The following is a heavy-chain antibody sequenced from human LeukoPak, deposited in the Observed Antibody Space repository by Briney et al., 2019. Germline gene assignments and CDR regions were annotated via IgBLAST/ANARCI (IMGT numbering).Heavy chain of an antibody. D-gene: IGHD3-10*01. J-gene: IGHJ4*02. CDR3: NNREF. CDR1: GFSFGKYW. CDR2: IKLDGSEK. V-gene: IGHV3-7*03. Sequence: PGGSLRLSCVASGFSFGKYWMSWVRQAPGKGLEWVANIKLDGSEKNYVDSVKGRFTISRDNTKNSLYLQMNSLRAEDTAVYYCNNREFWGQGTLVTVSS.